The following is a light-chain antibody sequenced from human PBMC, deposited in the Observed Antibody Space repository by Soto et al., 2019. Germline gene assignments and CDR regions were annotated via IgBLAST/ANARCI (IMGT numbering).Light chain of an antibody. CDR3: AAWDDRLSGSV. CDR1: SSNIGTYS. J-gene: IGLJ1*01. V-gene: IGLV1-44*01. CDR2: SDN. Sequence: QSVLTQPPSASGTPGQRVTISCSGSSSNIGTYSVSWYQHFPGTAPRLLIYSDNQRPSGVHDRFSASKSGASASLAISGLQSEDEADFYCAAWDDRLSGSVFGTGTKLTVL.